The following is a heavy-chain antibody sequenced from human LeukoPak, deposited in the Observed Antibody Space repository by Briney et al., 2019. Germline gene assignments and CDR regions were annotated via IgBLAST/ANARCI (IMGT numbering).Heavy chain of an antibody. D-gene: IGHD4-17*01. Sequence: GGSLRLSCAASGFTFSEYYMSWIRQAPGKGLEWVSYISSRTSSHTKYADSVKGRFTISRDNAKNSLYLQMNSLRAEDTAVYYCARVKGDYCVDYWGQGTVVTVPS. CDR1: GFTFSEYY. CDR2: ISSRTSSHT. V-gene: IGHV3-11*06. J-gene: IGHJ4*02. CDR3: ARVKGDYCVDY.